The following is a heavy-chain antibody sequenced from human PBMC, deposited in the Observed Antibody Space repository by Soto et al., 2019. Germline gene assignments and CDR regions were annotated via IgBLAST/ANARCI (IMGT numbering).Heavy chain of an antibody. CDR1: GFTFSDYY. CDR3: ARASTVTNDAFDI. D-gene: IGHD4-17*01. J-gene: IGHJ3*02. CDR2: ISSSGSTI. Sequence: GGSLRLSCAASGFTFSDYYMSWIRQAPGKGLEWVSYISSSGSTIYYADSVKGRFTISRDNAKNSLYLQMNSLGAEDTAVYYCARASTVTNDAFDIWGQGTMVTVSS. V-gene: IGHV3-11*01.